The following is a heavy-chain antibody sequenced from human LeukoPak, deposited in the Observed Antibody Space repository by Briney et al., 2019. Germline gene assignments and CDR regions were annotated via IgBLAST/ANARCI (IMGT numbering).Heavy chain of an antibody. CDR1: GGSISSYY. J-gene: IGHJ4*02. CDR3: AREIASSGWYYFDY. CDR2: IYYSGST. V-gene: IGHV4-59*12. Sequence: SETLSLTCTVSGGSISSYYWSWIRQPPGKGLEWIGYIYYSGSTNYNPSLKSRVTISVDTSKNQFSLKLSSVSAAGTAVYYCAREIASSGWYYFDYWGQGTLVTVSS. D-gene: IGHD6-19*01.